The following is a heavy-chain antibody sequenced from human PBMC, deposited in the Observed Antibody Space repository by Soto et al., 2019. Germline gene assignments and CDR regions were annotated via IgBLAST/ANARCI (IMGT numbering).Heavy chain of an antibody. CDR3: ARGSSLTGGDFWSGYSYYYYGMDV. CDR1: GGSISSGGYY. CDR2: IYYSGSS. V-gene: IGHV4-31*03. J-gene: IGHJ6*02. Sequence: QVQLQESGPGLVKPSQTLSLTCTVSGGSISSGGYYWSWIRQHPGKGLEWIGYIYYSGSSYYNSSLDSRVTISLDTSKNQFSLKPRSVTAADTAVYYCARGSSLTGGDFWSGYSYYYYGMDVWGQGTTVTVSS. D-gene: IGHD3-3*01.